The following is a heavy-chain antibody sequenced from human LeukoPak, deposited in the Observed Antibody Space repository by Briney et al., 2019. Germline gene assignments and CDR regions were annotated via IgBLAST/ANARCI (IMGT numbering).Heavy chain of an antibody. CDR2: INPNSGGT. D-gene: IGHD3-9*01. Sequence: GASVKVSCKASRYTFTDYYIHWVRQAPGQGLEWMGWINPNSGGTNYAQKFQGRVTMTRDTSINTAYMQLSRLRSDDTAVYYCARSDYDILTGSYIDYWGQGTLVTVSS. CDR3: ARSDYDILTGSYIDY. J-gene: IGHJ4*02. V-gene: IGHV1-2*02. CDR1: RYTFTDYY.